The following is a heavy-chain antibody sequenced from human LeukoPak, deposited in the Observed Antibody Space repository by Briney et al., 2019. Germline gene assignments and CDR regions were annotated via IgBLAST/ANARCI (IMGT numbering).Heavy chain of an antibody. CDR2: INHSGST. V-gene: IGHV4-34*01. D-gene: IGHD1-26*01. Sequence: SETLSLTCAVYGGSLSGYYWSWIRQPPGKGLEWIGEINHSGSTNYNPSLKSRVTISVDTSKNQFSLKLSSVTAADTAVYYCGRVGATSWDFDYWGQGTLVTVSS. CDR3: GRVGATSWDFDY. CDR1: GGSLSGYY. J-gene: IGHJ4*02.